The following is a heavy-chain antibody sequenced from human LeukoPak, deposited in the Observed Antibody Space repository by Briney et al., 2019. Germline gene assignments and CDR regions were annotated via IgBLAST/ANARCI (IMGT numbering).Heavy chain of an antibody. V-gene: IGHV3-30-3*01. D-gene: IGHD5-18*01. CDR3: ARAPWRIQLSPKDY. CDR1: GFTFSSYA. Sequence: GGSLRLSCAASGFTFSSYAMHWVRQAPGKGLEWVAVISYDGSNKYYADSVKGRFTISRDNSKNTLYLQMNSLRAEDTAVYYCARAPWRIQLSPKDYWGQGTLVTVSS. CDR2: ISYDGSNK. J-gene: IGHJ4*02.